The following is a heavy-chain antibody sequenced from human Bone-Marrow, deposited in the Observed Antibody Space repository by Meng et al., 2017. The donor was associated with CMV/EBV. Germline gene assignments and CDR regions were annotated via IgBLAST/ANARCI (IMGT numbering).Heavy chain of an antibody. CDR3: ARAKISSIAARKGWFDP. D-gene: IGHD6-6*01. J-gene: IGHJ5*02. CDR1: GGSFSGYY. Sequence: SETLSLTCAVYGGSFSGYYWSWIRQPPGKGLEWIGEINHSGSTNYNPSLKSRVIISVDTSKNQFSLKLSSVTAADTAVYYCARAKISSIAARKGWFDPWGQGTLVTVSS. V-gene: IGHV4-34*01. CDR2: INHSGST.